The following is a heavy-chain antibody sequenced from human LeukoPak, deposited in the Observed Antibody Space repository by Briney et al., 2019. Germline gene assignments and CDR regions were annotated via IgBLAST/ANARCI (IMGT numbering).Heavy chain of an antibody. CDR3: AKKAGNDYGGRSFDH. Sequence: GGSLRLSCAASGFTFSSYVMSWVRQAPGKGLEWVSAISGSGGSSDYADSVKGRFTNSRDNSKNTLYLQTNSLRAEDTAIYYCAKKAGNDYGGRSFDHWGQGTLVTVSS. D-gene: IGHD4-23*01. CDR1: GFTFSSYV. J-gene: IGHJ4*02. CDR2: ISGSGGSS. V-gene: IGHV3-23*01.